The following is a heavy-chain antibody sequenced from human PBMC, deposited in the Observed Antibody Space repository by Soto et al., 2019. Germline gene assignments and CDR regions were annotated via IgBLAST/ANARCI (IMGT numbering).Heavy chain of an antibody. J-gene: IGHJ6*03. CDR1: GYTFTGYY. CDR2: INPNSGGT. V-gene: IGHV1-2*04. D-gene: IGHD1-26*01. CDR3: ARDRSGGSRSSNYYYYYMDV. Sequence: ASLKVSCKASGYTFTGYYMHWVRQAPGQGLEWMGWINPNSGGTNYAQKFQGWVTMTRDTSISTAYMELSRLRSDDTAVYYCARDRSGGSRSSNYYYYYMDVWGKGTTVTVSS.